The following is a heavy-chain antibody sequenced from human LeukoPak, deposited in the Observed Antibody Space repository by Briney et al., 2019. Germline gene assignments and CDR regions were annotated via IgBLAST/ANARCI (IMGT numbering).Heavy chain of an antibody. J-gene: IGHJ5*01. D-gene: IGHD2-15*01. CDR1: GFTFSSYG. V-gene: IGHV3-30*18. Sequence: PGRSLRLSCAAPGFTFSSYGMHWVRQAPGKGLERVAVISYDGSNKYYADSVKGRFTISRDNSKNTLYLQMNSLRAEDTAVYYCAKDSGGWFGYWGQGTLVTVSS. CDR2: ISYDGSNK. CDR3: AKDSGGWFGY.